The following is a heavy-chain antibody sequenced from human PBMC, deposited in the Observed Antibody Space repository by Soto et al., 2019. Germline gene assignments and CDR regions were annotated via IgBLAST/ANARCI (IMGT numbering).Heavy chain of an antibody. CDR2: ISISGTTI. Sequence: QVQLVESGGGLVKPGGSLRLSCAASGFTLSDYYMTWIRQAPGKGLEWVSDISISGTTIQYADSVRGRFTISRDNAKNSLWLQMNTMRAEDTAVYYCARFRGDGYYNCWGQGTLVTVSS. CDR1: GFTLSDYY. V-gene: IGHV3-11*01. D-gene: IGHD3-9*01. J-gene: IGHJ4*02. CDR3: ARFRGDGYYNC.